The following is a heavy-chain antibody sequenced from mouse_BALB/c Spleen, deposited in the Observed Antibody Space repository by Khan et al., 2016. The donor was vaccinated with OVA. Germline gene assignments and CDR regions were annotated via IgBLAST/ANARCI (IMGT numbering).Heavy chain of an antibody. D-gene: IGHD2-14*01. CDR1: GFTFSGYG. J-gene: IGHJ1*01. V-gene: IGHV5-6-3*01. CDR3: ASDYYRSDEGYWYFDV. Sequence: EVELVESGGGLVQPGGSLKLSCAASGFTFSGYGMSWVRQSPDKRLELVATINSNGGTSYYPDSVKGGFTISRDNAKNTLHLQMSSLKSEDTATYYCASDYYRSDEGYWYFDVWGAGTTVTVSS. CDR2: INSNGGTS.